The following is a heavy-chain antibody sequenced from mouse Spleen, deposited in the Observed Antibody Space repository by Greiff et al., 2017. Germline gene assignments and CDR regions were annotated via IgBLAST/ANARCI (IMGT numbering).Heavy chain of an antibody. CDR2: IDPSDSYT. J-gene: IGHJ2*01. D-gene: IGHD2-1*01. Sequence: VQLQQPGAELVMPGASVKLSCKASGYTFTSYWMHWVKQRPGQGLEWIGEIDPSDSYTNYNQKFKGKATLTVDKSSSTAYMQLSSLTSEDSAVYYCARRGNYALDYWGQGTTLTVSS. V-gene: IGHV1-69*01. CDR1: GYTFTSYW. CDR3: ARRGNYALDY.